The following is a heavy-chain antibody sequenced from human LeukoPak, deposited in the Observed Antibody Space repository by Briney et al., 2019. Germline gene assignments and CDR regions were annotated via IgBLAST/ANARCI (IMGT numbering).Heavy chain of an antibody. CDR3: ARARGYSSGWYDY. Sequence: GGSLRLSCAASGFTFSSYGMHWVPQAPGKGLEWVAVISYDGSNKYYTDSVKGRFTISRDNSKNTLYLQMNSLRAEDTAVYYCARARGYSSGWYDYWGQGTLVTVSS. CDR1: GFTFSSYG. J-gene: IGHJ4*02. D-gene: IGHD6-19*01. V-gene: IGHV3-30*03. CDR2: ISYDGSNK.